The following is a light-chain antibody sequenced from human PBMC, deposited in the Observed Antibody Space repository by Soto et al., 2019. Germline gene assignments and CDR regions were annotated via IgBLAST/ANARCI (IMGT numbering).Light chain of an antibody. CDR1: QSVSSSY. CDR2: GAS. Sequence: EIVLTQSPGTLSLSPGERATLSCRASQSVSSSYLAWYQQKPGQAPRLIIYGASSRANGIPDRFSGSGSGTDLTLTISRLEPEDFAVYYGQQYGSSPPWTFGQGTKVDIK. V-gene: IGKV3-20*01. J-gene: IGKJ1*01. CDR3: QQYGSSPPWT.